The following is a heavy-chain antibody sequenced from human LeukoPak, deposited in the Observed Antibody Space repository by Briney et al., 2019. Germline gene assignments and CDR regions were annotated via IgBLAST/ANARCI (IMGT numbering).Heavy chain of an antibody. CDR2: VYNSESI. J-gene: IGHJ5*02. CDR1: GGSIKGYY. V-gene: IGHV4-4*07. Sequence: SETLSLTCTVSGGSIKGYYWSWIRQPAGKGLEWIGRVYNSESINYNPSLKSRVTMSIDTSKNQFSLKLNSVTAADTAVYYCARDRSSSYTRDWFDPWGQGALVTVSS. D-gene: IGHD2-2*01. CDR3: ARDRSSSYTRDWFDP.